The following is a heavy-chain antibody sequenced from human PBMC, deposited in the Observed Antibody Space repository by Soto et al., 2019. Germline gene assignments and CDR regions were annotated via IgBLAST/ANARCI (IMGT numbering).Heavy chain of an antibody. Sequence: PSETLSLTCTVSGGSISSGGYYWNWIRQHPGKGLEWIGYIYYSGSTHYNPSLKSRVTISVDTSKNQFSLKLSSATAADTAVYYCATMGTPATGLYFFDYWGQGSLVTVSS. V-gene: IGHV4-31*03. D-gene: IGHD2-15*01. J-gene: IGHJ4*02. CDR2: IYYSGST. CDR3: ATMGTPATGLYFFDY. CDR1: GGSISSGGYY.